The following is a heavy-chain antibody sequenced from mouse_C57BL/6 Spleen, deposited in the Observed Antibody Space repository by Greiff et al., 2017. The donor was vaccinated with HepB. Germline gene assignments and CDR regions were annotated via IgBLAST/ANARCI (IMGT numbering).Heavy chain of an antibody. D-gene: IGHD3-2*02. J-gene: IGHJ2*01. CDR2: ISSGGDYI. Sequence: EVQRVESGEGLVKPGGSLKLSCAASGFTFSSYAMSWVRQTPEKRLEWVAYISSGGDYIYYADTVKGRFPISRDNARNTLYLQMSILKSEDTAMYYCTREAAQGDFDYWGQGTTLTVSS. V-gene: IGHV5-9-1*02. CDR3: TREAAQGDFDY. CDR1: GFTFSSYA.